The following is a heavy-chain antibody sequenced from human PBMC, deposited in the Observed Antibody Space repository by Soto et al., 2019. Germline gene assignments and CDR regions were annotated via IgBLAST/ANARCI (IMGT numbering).Heavy chain of an antibody. D-gene: IGHD3-22*01. Sequence: PVGSLRLSCAASGFTFSSYGMHWVRQAPGKGLEWVAVISYDGGNEYYADSVKGRFTISRDNSKNTLYLQMNSLRIEDTAVYYCAKDLSEFETYYYGTSGFDYWGQGTLVTVSS. V-gene: IGHV3-30*18. CDR3: AKDLSEFETYYYGTSGFDY. CDR2: ISYDGGNE. J-gene: IGHJ4*02. CDR1: GFTFSSYG.